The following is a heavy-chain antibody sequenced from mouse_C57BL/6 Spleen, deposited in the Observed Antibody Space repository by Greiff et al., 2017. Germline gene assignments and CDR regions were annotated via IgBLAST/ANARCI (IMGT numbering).Heavy chain of an antibody. CDR1: GYTFTSYW. D-gene: IGHD1-1*01. V-gene: IGHV1-55*01. CDR2: IYPGSGST. CDR3: ARSRYYGSSEYFDV. J-gene: IGHJ1*03. Sequence: QVQLQQPGAELVKPGASVKMSCKASGYTFTSYWITWVKQRPGQGLEWIGDIYPGSGSTNYNEKFKSKATLTVDTSSSTAYMQLSSLTSEDSAVYYCARSRYYGSSEYFDVWGTGTTVTVSS.